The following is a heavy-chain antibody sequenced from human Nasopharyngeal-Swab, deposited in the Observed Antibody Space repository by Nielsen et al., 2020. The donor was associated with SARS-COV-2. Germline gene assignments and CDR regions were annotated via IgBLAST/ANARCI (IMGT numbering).Heavy chain of an antibody. CDR2: IIPIFGTA. CDR1: GGTFSSYA. J-gene: IGHJ2*01. V-gene: IGHV1-69*13. Sequence: SVKVSCKASGGTFSSYAISWVRQAPGQGLEWMGGIIPIFGTANYAQKFQGRVTITADESTSTAYVELSSLRSEDTAVYYCARDGVEGYYYDSSGSSRYFDLWGRGTLVTVSS. CDR3: ARDGVEGYYYDSSGSSRYFDL. D-gene: IGHD3-22*01.